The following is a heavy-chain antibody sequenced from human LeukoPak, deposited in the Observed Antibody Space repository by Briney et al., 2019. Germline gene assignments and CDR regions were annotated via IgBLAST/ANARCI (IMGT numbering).Heavy chain of an antibody. V-gene: IGHV3-33*01. CDR3: AREALSYDSSGYYLDY. J-gene: IGHJ4*02. Sequence: GGSLRLSCAASGFTFSSYGMHWVRQAPGKGLEWVAVIWYDGSNKYYADSVKGRFTISRDNSKNTLYLQMNSLRAEDTAVYYCAREALSYDSSGYYLDYWGQGTLVTVSS. CDR2: IWYDGSNK. CDR1: GFTFSSYG. D-gene: IGHD3-22*01.